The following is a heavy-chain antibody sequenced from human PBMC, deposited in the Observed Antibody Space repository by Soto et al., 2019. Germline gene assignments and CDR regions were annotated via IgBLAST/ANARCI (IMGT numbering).Heavy chain of an antibody. CDR2: IDPSDSYI. J-gene: IGHJ5*01. D-gene: IGHD5-18*01. CDR3: ARQTLTALDS. V-gene: IGHV5-10-1*03. Sequence: EVQLVQSGAELKKPGESLRISCEGSGFTFADYWINWLRQVPGKGLEWVGRIDPSDSYITYSPSFQGHVVISADKSISTAHLQFNNLKPSDTAIYYCARQTLTALDSWGQGTLVTVSS. CDR1: GFTFADYW.